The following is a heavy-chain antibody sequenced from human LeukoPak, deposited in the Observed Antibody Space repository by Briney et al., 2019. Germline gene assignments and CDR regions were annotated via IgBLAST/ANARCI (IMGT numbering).Heavy chain of an antibody. D-gene: IGHD6-19*01. CDR1: GYTFTGYY. CDR3: ARDRAVAGTNLDAFDF. V-gene: IGHV1-2*02. J-gene: IGHJ3*01. Sequence: ASVKVSCKASGYTFTGYYMHWVRQATGQGLEWMGWINPNSGGTKYAQKFQGRVTMTRDTSISTAYMELSRLRSDDTVVFYCARDRAVAGTNLDAFDFWGQGTMVTVSS. CDR2: INPNSGGT.